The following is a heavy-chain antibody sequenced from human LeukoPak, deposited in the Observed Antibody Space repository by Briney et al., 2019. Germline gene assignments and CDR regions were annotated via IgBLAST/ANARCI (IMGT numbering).Heavy chain of an antibody. Sequence: GESLKISCKGSGYSFTSYWIGWVRQMPGKGLEWMGIIYPGDSDTRYSPSFQGQVTISADKSISTAYLQWSSLKASDTAMYYCATLDCSGGSCYSGPFYYWGQGTLVSVSS. J-gene: IGHJ4*02. CDR3: ATLDCSGGSCYSGPFYY. D-gene: IGHD2-15*01. CDR2: IYPGDSDT. CDR1: GYSFTSYW. V-gene: IGHV5-51*01.